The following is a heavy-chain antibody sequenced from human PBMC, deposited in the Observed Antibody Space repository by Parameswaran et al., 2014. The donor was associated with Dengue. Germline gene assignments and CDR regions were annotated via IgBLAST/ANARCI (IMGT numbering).Heavy chain of an antibody. J-gene: IGHJ4*02. Sequence: WIRQPQEGLEWIGKIYHSGSTSYNPSLNSRVTISVDKSNNQFSLKVTSVTAADTAVYYCARWVGGYNERYYFDYWGQGILVTVSS. CDR2: IYHSGST. V-gene: IGHV4-4*02. D-gene: IGHD5-24*01. CDR3: ARWVGGYNERYYFDY.